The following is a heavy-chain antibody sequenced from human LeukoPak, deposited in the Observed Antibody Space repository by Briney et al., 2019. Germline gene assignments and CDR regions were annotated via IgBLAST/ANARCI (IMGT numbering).Heavy chain of an antibody. D-gene: IGHD3-10*01. V-gene: IGHV3-53*01. CDR3: ARGIYGSGSYYDHPFNP. CDR1: GFTVSSNY. Sequence: GGSLRLSCAASGFTVSSNYMSWVRQAPGKGLEWVSVIYSGGSTYYADSVKGRFTISRDNSKNTLYLQMNSLRAEGTAVYYCARGIYGSGSYYDHPFNPWGQGTLVTVSS. J-gene: IGHJ5*02. CDR2: IYSGGST.